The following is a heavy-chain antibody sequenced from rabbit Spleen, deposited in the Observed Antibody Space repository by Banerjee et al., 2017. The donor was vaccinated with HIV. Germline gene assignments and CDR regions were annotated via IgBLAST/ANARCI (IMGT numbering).Heavy chain of an antibody. Sequence: QEQLEESGGGLVQPGGSLKLSCKASGFDFSSYGVSWVRQAPGKGLEWIGYIDPVFGITYYANWVNGRFTISSHNAQNTLFLQLNSLTAADTATYFCARDTGSSFSSYGMDLWGQGTLVTVS. D-gene: IGHD8-1*01. CDR1: GFDFSSYG. CDR3: ARDTGSSFSSYGMDL. J-gene: IGHJ6*01. V-gene: IGHV1S47*01. CDR2: IDPVFGIT.